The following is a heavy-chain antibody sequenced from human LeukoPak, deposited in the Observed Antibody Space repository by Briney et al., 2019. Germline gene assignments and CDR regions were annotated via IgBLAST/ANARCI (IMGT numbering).Heavy chain of an antibody. Sequence: AASVKVSCKASGGTFSSYAISWVRQAPGQGLERMGGIIPIFGTANYAQKFQGRVTITTDESTSTAYMELSGLRSEDTAVYYCAAPDSSSWYRFDYWGQGTLVTVSS. D-gene: IGHD6-13*01. CDR2: IIPIFGTA. CDR3: AAPDSSSWYRFDY. V-gene: IGHV1-69*05. J-gene: IGHJ4*02. CDR1: GGTFSSYA.